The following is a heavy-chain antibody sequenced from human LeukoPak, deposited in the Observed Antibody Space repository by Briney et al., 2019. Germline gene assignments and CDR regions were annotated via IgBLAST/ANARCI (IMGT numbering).Heavy chain of an antibody. CDR2: INPSGGST. CDR3: ARTAYYDSSGYYLVNDAFDI. CDR1: GYTFTSYY. J-gene: IGHJ3*02. Sequence: GASVKVSCKASGYTFTSYYMHWVRQAPGQGLEWMGIINPSGGSTSYAQKFQGRVTMTRDMSTSTVYMELGSLRSEDTAVYYCARTAYYDSSGYYLVNDAFDIWGQGTMVTVSS. D-gene: IGHD3-22*01. V-gene: IGHV1-46*01.